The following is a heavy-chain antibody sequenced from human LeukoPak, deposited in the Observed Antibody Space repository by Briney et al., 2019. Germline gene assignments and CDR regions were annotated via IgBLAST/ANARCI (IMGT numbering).Heavy chain of an antibody. D-gene: IGHD4-23*01. Sequence: GGSLRLSCAASGFTFSSYGMHWVRQAPGKGLERVSVISYDGSNKYYADSVKGRFTISRDNSKNTLYLQMNSLRAEDTAVYYCAKTLTSLTQGYYYYGMDVWGQGTTVTVSS. V-gene: IGHV3-30*18. CDR3: AKTLTSLTQGYYYYGMDV. CDR1: GFTFSSYG. CDR2: ISYDGSNK. J-gene: IGHJ6*02.